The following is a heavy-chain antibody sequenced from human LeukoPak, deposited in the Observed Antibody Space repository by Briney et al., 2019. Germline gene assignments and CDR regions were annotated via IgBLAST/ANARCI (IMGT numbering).Heavy chain of an antibody. V-gene: IGHV3-23*01. CDR1: GFTFSSYA. CDR2: ISGSGGTT. Sequence: GGSLRLSCAASGFTFSSYAMNWVRQAPGKGLEWVSAISGSGGTTYYADSVKGRFTISRDNSKNTLYLQMNSLRAEDTAAYYCAKGDYGAYPHYFDYWGQGTLVPVSS. J-gene: IGHJ4*02. D-gene: IGHD4-17*01. CDR3: AKGDYGAYPHYFDY.